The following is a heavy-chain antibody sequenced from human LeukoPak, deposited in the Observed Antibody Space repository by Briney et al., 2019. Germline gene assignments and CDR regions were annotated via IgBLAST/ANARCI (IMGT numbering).Heavy chain of an antibody. CDR1: GFTFSSYA. J-gene: IGHJ4*02. CDR2: ISYDGSNK. D-gene: IGHD3-10*01. CDR3: ARDRKSITMVRGVRNPPWFDY. V-gene: IGHV3-30-3*01. Sequence: PGGSLRLSCAASGFTFSSYAMHWVRQAPGKGLEWVAVISYDGSNKYHADSVKGRFTISRDNSKNTLYLQMNSLRAEDTAVYYCARDRKSITMVRGVRNPPWFDYWGQGTLVTVSS.